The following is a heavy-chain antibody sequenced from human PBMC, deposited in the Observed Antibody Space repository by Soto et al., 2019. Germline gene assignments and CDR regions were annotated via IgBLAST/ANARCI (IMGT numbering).Heavy chain of an antibody. V-gene: IGHV4-39*01. CDR1: GGSISSSSYY. CDR2: IYYSGST. Sequence: QLQLQESGPGLVKPSETLSLTCTVSGGSISSSSYYWGWIRQPPGKGLEWIGSIYYSGSTYYNPSLKSRVTISVDTSKNQVSLKLGSGTAADTAVYYCARHMYPPYYYGSGSYFDYWGQGTLVTVSS. J-gene: IGHJ4*02. D-gene: IGHD3-10*01. CDR3: ARHMYPPYYYGSGSYFDY.